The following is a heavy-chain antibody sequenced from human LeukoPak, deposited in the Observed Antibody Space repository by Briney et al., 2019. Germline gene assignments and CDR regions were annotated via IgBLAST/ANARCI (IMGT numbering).Heavy chain of an antibody. D-gene: IGHD6-13*01. Sequence: GVSLRLSCAASGFTFSSYSMNWVRQAPGKGLEWVSSISSSSSSYIYYADSVKGRFTISRDNAKNSLYLQMNSLRAEDTAVYYCARGPLAAAGDYWGQGTLVTVSS. V-gene: IGHV3-21*01. CDR1: GFTFSSYS. CDR2: ISSSSSSYI. J-gene: IGHJ4*02. CDR3: ARGPLAAAGDY.